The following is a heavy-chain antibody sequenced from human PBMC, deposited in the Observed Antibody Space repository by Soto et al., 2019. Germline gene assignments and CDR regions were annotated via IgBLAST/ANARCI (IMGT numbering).Heavy chain of an antibody. CDR1: GFTFSSYA. D-gene: IGHD4-17*01. J-gene: IGHJ4*02. Sequence: GGSLRLSCEASGFTFSSYAMSWVRQAPGKGLEWVSAISGSGSSTFYADSVKGRFTISRDNSKNTLYLHMNSLRAEDTAVYYCGNRGATTVSAYEYWGQGTQVTVSS. CDR3: GNRGATTVSAYEY. CDR2: ISGSGSST. V-gene: IGHV3-23*01.